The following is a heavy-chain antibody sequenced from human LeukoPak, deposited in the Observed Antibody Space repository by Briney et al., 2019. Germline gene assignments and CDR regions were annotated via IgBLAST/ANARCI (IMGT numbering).Heavy chain of an antibody. CDR2: INPSGGST. CDR1: GYTFTSSY. CDR3: ARDPRPYSGSYSDY. V-gene: IGHV1-46*01. J-gene: IGHJ4*02. D-gene: IGHD1-26*01. Sequence: ASVKVSCKASGYTFTSSYMHWVRQAPGQGLEWMGVINPSGGSTSYAQKFQGRVTLTRDTSTSTVYMELRRLRSEDAAVYYCARDPRPYSGSYSDYWGQGTLVTVSS.